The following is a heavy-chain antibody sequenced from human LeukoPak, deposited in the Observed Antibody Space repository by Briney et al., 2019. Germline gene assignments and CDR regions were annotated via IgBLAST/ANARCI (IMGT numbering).Heavy chain of an antibody. V-gene: IGHV3-48*04. Sequence: GGSLRLSCAASGFTFSSYSMNWVRQAPGQGLEWVSYISSSSSTIYYADSVKGRFTNSRDNAKNSLYLQMNSLRSEDTAVYYCARGPLVFGELSFDYWGQGTLVTVSS. CDR3: ARGPLVFGELSFDY. CDR2: ISSSSSTI. J-gene: IGHJ4*02. CDR1: GFTFSSYS. D-gene: IGHD3-10*02.